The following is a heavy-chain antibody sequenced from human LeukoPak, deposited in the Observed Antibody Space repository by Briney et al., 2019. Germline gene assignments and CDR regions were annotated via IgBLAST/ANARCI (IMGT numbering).Heavy chain of an antibody. V-gene: IGHV4-59*01. D-gene: IGHD6-19*01. CDR2: LYYSGST. CDR3: ARGGGWSPYYFDY. Sequence: SETLSLTCTVSGGSISSYYWSWIRHPPGKGLEWIGYLYYSGSTNYNPSLKSRVTISVDTSKNQFSLKLSSVTAADTAVYYCARGGGWSPYYFDYWGQGTLVTVSS. CDR1: GGSISSYY. J-gene: IGHJ4*02.